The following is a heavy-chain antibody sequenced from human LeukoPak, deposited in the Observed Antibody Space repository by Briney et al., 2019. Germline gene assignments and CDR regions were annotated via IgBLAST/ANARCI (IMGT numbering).Heavy chain of an antibody. CDR1: GFTFSSFD. CDR2: ISGSGGST. CDR3: AKDFSARTYFEY. V-gene: IGHV3-23*01. D-gene: IGHD6-6*01. Sequence: PGGSLRLSCAASGFTFSSFDTSWVRQAPGKGLEWVSVISGSGGSTYYADSVKGRFTISRDNAKNTLFLQMNSLRAEDTAIYYCAKDFSARTYFEYWGQGTLVTVSS. J-gene: IGHJ4*02.